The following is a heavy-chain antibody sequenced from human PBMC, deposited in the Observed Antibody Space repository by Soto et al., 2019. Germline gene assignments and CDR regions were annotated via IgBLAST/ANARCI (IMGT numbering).Heavy chain of an antibody. CDR2: INAGNGNT. Sequence: ASVKVSCKASGYTFTSYAMHWVRQAPGQRLEWMGWINAGNGNTKYSQKFQGRVTITRDTSASTAYMELSSLRSEDTAVYYCARVPPMVRGEYYYYGMDVWGQGTTVTVSS. D-gene: IGHD3-10*01. CDR1: GYTFTSYA. V-gene: IGHV1-3*01. CDR3: ARVPPMVRGEYYYYGMDV. J-gene: IGHJ6*02.